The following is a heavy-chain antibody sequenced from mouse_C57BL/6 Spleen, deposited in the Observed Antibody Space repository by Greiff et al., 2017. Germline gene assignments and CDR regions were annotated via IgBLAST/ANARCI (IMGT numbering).Heavy chain of an antibody. CDR1: GFTFSSYA. V-gene: IGHV5-4*03. Sequence: EVMLVESGGGLVKPGGSLKLSCAASGFTFSSYAMSWVRQTPEKRLEWVATISDGGSYTYYPDNVKGRFTISRDNAKNNLYLQMSHLKSEDTAMYYCARVYGYDRAWFAYWGQGTLVTVSA. D-gene: IGHD2-2*01. CDR2: ISDGGSYT. J-gene: IGHJ3*01. CDR3: ARVYGYDRAWFAY.